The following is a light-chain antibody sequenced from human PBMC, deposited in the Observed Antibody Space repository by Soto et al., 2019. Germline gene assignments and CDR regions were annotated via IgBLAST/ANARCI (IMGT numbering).Light chain of an antibody. CDR2: SNN. Sequence: QSVLTQPPSASGTPGQRVTISCSGSSSNIGSNYVYWYQQLPGTAPKLLIYSNNQRPSGVPDRFSGSKSGTSASLAISGLRSEDEADYYCAAWDDSLSGHLFGGGTKVTVL. J-gene: IGLJ2*01. V-gene: IGLV1-47*02. CDR1: SSNIGSNY. CDR3: AAWDDSLSGHL.